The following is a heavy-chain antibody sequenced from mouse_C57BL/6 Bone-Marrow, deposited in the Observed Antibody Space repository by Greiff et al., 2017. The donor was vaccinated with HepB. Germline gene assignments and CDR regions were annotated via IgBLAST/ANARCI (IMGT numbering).Heavy chain of an antibody. J-gene: IGHJ4*01. CDR1: GFTFSSYA. CDR2: ISDGGSYT. CDR3: ARGDYYGYYYAMDY. D-gene: IGHD1-1*01. V-gene: IGHV5-4*03. Sequence: EVMLVESGGGLVKPGGSLKLSCAASGFTFSSYAMSWVRQTPEKRLEWVATISDGGSYTYYPDNVKGRFTISRDNAKNNLYLQMSHLKSEDTAVYYCARGDYYGYYYAMDYWGPGTSVTVSS.